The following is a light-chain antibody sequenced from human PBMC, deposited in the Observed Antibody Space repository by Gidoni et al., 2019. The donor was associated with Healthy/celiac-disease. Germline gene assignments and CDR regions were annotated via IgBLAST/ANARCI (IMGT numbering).Light chain of an antibody. CDR1: QSVSSSY. J-gene: IGKJ2*01. CDR2: GAS. CDR3: QQYGSSPPYT. Sequence: EIVLTPSPGTLSLSPGERATLSCRASQSVSSSYLAWYQQKPGQAPRLLIYGASSRATGIPDRFSGSGSGTDFTLTISRLEPEDFAVYYCQQYGSSPPYTVGQGTKLEIK. V-gene: IGKV3-20*01.